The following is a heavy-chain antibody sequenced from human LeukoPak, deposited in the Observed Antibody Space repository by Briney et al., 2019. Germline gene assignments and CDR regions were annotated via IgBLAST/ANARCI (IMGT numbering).Heavy chain of an antibody. J-gene: IGHJ3*02. CDR3: ARSDYYGSGNYAFDI. CDR1: GGSISSYY. V-gene: IGHV4-4*09. CDR2: IYTSGST. D-gene: IGHD3-10*01. Sequence: SETLSLTCTVSGGSISSYYWSWIRQPPGQGQEWIGYIYTSGSTNYNPSLKSRVTISVDTSKNQFSLKLSSVTAADTAVYYCARSDYYGSGNYAFDIWGQGTMVTVSS.